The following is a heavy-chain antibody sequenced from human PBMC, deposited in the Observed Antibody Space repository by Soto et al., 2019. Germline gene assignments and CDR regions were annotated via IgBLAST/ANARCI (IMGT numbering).Heavy chain of an antibody. CDR2: INTDGSGT. Sequence: EVQLVESGGDLVQPGGSLRLSCAASAFTFSDYWMHWVRQVPGKGLVWVSRINTDGSGTSYADFVKGRFTISRDNAKNTVFLQMNSLSADDTAVYYCATLQLAGPDYWGQGTLDTVSS. J-gene: IGHJ4*02. D-gene: IGHD6-19*01. V-gene: IGHV3-74*01. CDR3: ATLQLAGPDY. CDR1: AFTFSDYW.